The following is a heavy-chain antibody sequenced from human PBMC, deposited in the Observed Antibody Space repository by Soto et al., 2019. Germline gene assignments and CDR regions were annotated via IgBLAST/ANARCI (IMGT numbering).Heavy chain of an antibody. CDR3: AKDHYDSSGYYLSLFDY. J-gene: IGHJ4*02. CDR2: ISYDGSNK. V-gene: IGHV3-30*18. Sequence: PGGSLRLSCAASGFTFSSYGMHWVRQAPGKGLEWVAVISYDGSNKYYADSVKGRFTISRDNSKNTLYLQMSSLRAEDTAVYYCAKDHYDSSGYYLSLFDYWGQGTLVTVSS. D-gene: IGHD3-22*01. CDR1: GFTFSSYG.